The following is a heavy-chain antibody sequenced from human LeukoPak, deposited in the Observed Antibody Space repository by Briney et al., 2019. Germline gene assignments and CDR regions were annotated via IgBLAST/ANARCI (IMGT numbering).Heavy chain of an antibody. V-gene: IGHV3-53*01. CDR3: ARGPPYIVGVTAIGFFDY. CDR1: GSTVSSNY. Sequence: PGGSLRLSCAASGSTVSSNYMSWVRQAPGKGLEWVSVIYSGGSTYYADSVRGRFTISRDNSKNTLYLQMNSLGAEDTAVYYCARGPPYIVGVTAIGFFDYWGQGTLVTVSS. CDR2: IYSGGST. D-gene: IGHD2-21*02. J-gene: IGHJ4*02.